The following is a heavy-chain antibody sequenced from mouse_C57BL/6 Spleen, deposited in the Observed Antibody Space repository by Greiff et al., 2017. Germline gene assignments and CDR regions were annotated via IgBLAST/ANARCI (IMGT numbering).Heavy chain of an antibody. CDR2: IDPSDSYT. CDR3: ARAITTVVATDY. D-gene: IGHD1-1*01. V-gene: IGHV1-50*01. CDR1: GYTFTSYW. Sequence: QVQLQQPGAELVKPGASVKLSCKASGYTFTSYWMQWVKQRPGQGLEWIGEIDPSDSYTNYNQKFKGKATLTVDKSSSTAYMQHSSLTSEDSAVYYYARAITTVVATDYWGQGTSLTVSS. J-gene: IGHJ2*02.